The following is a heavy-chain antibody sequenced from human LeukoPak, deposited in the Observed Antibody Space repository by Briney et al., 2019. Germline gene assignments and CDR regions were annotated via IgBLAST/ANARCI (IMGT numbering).Heavy chain of an antibody. Sequence: SETLSLTCTVAGGSSSSSSYCWRWIRQPPGKGLEGIGSIYYSGSTYYNPSLKSPVTISVDTSKNQFSLKLSSVTAAHTAVYYCARLGDGYNSIIDYWGQGTLVTVSS. CDR2: IYYSGST. CDR3: ARLGDGYNSIIDY. D-gene: IGHD5-24*01. V-gene: IGHV4-39*01. J-gene: IGHJ4*02. CDR1: GGSSSSSSYC.